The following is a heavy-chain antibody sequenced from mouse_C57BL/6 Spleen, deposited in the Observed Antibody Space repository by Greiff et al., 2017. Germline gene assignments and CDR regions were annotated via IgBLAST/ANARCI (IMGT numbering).Heavy chain of an antibody. V-gene: IGHV1-64*01. CDR2: IHPNSGST. CDR1: GYTFTSYW. Sequence: QVHVKQSGAELVKPGASVKLSCKASGYTFTSYWMHWVKQRPGQGLEWIGMIHPNSGSTNYNEKFKSKATLTVDKSSSTAYMQLSSLTSEDSAVYYCARSEAQATAYWGQGTLVTVSA. CDR3: ARSEAQATAY. J-gene: IGHJ3*01. D-gene: IGHD3-2*02.